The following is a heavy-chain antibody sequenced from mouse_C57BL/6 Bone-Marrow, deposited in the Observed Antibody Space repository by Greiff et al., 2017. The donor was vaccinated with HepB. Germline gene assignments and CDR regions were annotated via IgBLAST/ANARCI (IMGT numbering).Heavy chain of an antibody. CDR1: GFTFSDYG. CDR3: ARGGYVVYFDY. CDR2: ISSGSSTI. D-gene: IGHD3-1*01. V-gene: IGHV5-17*01. J-gene: IGHJ2*01. Sequence: DVKLVESGGGLVKPGGSLKLSCAASGFTFSDYGMHWVRQAPEKGLEWVAYISSGSSTIYYADTVKGRFTISRDNAKNTLFLQMTSLRSEDTAMYYCARGGYVVYFDYWGQGTTLTVSS.